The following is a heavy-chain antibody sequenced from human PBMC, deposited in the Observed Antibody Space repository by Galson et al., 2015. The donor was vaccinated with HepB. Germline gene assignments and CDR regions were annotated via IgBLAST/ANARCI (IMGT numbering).Heavy chain of an antibody. V-gene: IGHV1-24*01. CDR1: GYTLTELS. J-gene: IGHJ6*03. CDR3: ATSGHYYDASGYNHYYYMDV. D-gene: IGHD3-22*01. Sequence: SCKVSGYTLTELSMHWVRQTPGKGLEWMGGLDPEDGETIYAQRFQGRVTMTEDTATDTAYMELSSLRSEDTAVYYCATSGHYYDASGYNHYYYMDVWGKGTTVTVSS. CDR2: LDPEDGET.